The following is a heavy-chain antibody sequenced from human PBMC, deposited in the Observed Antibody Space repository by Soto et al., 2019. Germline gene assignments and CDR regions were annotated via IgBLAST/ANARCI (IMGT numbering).Heavy chain of an antibody. CDR2: IYYSGST. D-gene: IGHD3-22*01. V-gene: IGHV4-61*03. Sequence: PSETLSLTCTVSGSSVTSGRYYWSWIRQPPGKGLEWIGYIYYSGSTNYNPSLKSRVTMSVDTSISTAYLQWSSLKASDTAMYYCARHWAYYDSSGYYLDYWGQGTLVTVSS. CDR3: ARHWAYYDSSGYYLDY. CDR1: GSSVTSGRYY. J-gene: IGHJ4*02.